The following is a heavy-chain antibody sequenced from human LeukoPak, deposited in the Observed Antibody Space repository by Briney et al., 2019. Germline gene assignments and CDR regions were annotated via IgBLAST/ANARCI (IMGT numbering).Heavy chain of an antibody. D-gene: IGHD3-10*01. Sequence: SETLSLTCAVYGGSFSGYYWSWIRQPPGKGLEWIGEINHSGSTNYNPSLQSRVTISVDTSKNQFSLKLSSVTAADTAVYYCASRSSGGYYGSGSRNYYMDVWGKGTTVTVSS. CDR3: ASRSSGGYYGSGSRNYYMDV. J-gene: IGHJ6*03. CDR1: GGSFSGYY. CDR2: INHSGST. V-gene: IGHV4-34*01.